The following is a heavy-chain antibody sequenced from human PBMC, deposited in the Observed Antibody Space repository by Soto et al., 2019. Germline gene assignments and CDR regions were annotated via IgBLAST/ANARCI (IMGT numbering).Heavy chain of an antibody. D-gene: IGHD3-3*01. CDR3: ARIPLYDFWSGYYARNYYYYGMDV. V-gene: IGHV2-70*01. CDR1: GFSLSTSGMC. Sequence: ESGPTLVNPXQTLTLTCTFSGFSLSTSGMCVSWIRQPPGKALEWLALIDWDDDKYYSTSLKTRLTISKDTSKNQVVLTMTNMDPVDTATYYCARIPLYDFWSGYYARNYYYYGMDVWGQGTTVTVSS. CDR2: IDWDDDK. J-gene: IGHJ6*02.